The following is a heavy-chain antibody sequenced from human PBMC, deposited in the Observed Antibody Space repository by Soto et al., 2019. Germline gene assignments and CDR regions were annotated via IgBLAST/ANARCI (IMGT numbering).Heavy chain of an antibody. J-gene: IGHJ4*02. CDR1: GGSIRSSSYY. CDR3: ARQFCLYCTGGLCDLLDY. V-gene: IGHV4-39*01. CDR2: IYYSGST. D-gene: IGHD2-8*02. Sequence: SEALSLPWTVSGGSIRSSSYYWGWIRQPPGKGLEWIGSIYYSGSTYYNPSLKSRVTISVDTSKNQFSLKLSSVTAADTAVYYCARQFCLYCTGGLCDLLDYSTQGSL.